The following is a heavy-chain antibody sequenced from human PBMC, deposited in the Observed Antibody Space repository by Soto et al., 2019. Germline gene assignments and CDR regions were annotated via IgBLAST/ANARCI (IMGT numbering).Heavy chain of an antibody. CDR3: AHRYGGNYYRWYFDS. D-gene: IGHD1-26*01. J-gene: IGHJ4*02. V-gene: IGHV2-5*01. CDR2: ISWKDEK. CDR1: GFSLSTSGAG. Sequence: QITLKESGPTLVKPTQTLTVTCTFSGFSLSTSGAGVGWIRQSPGKAPEWLALISWKDEKRYNPGLKSRLTITKDTSQIQGVLTMTDLDPVDTATYFCAHRYGGNYYRWYFDSWGQGTLVTVSS.